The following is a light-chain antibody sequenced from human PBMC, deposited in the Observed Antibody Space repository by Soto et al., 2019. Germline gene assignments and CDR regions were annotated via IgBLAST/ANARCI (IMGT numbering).Light chain of an antibody. Sequence: QPVLTQSPSASASLGASVKLTCTLSSGHSSYAIAWHQQQPEKGPRYSMKLNSDGSHSKGDGIPDRFSGSSSGAERYLTISSLQSEDEADYYCQTWGTGIVVFGGGTKLTVL. J-gene: IGLJ2*01. CDR3: QTWGTGIVV. V-gene: IGLV4-69*01. CDR1: SGHSSYA. CDR2: LNSDGSH.